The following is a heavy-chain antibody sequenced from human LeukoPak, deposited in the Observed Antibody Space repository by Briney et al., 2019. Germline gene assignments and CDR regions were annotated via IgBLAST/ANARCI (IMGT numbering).Heavy chain of an antibody. CDR1: GGTFSSYA. Sequence: ASVKVSCKASGGTFSSYAISWVRQAPGQGLEWMGWISAYNGNTNYVQKLQGRVTMTTDTSTSTAYMELRSLRSDDTAVYYCARRLGPPLGMDVWGQGTTVTVSS. CDR2: ISAYNGNT. V-gene: IGHV1-18*01. CDR3: ARRLGPPLGMDV. J-gene: IGHJ6*02. D-gene: IGHD3-9*01.